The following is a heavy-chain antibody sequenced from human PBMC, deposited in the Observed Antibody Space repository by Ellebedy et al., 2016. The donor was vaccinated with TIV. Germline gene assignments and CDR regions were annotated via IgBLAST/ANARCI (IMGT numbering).Heavy chain of an antibody. CDR3: ARIPRDCRSNNCIEELEVFGFDS. V-gene: IGHV1-18*01. Sequence: AASVKVSCKASGYTFSNYGVSWVRQAPGQGLEWMGWISGYPGYTNYAQKFQGRVTLTTDTSTITAYMELTSLTSDDTAVYYCARIPRDCRSNNCIEELEVFGFDSWGQGTLVTVSS. D-gene: IGHD1-1*01. J-gene: IGHJ4*02. CDR2: ISGYPGYT. CDR1: GYTFSNYG.